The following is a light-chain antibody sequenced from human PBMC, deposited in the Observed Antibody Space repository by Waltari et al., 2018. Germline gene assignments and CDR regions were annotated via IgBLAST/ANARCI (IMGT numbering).Light chain of an antibody. CDR2: ENT. J-gene: IGLJ7*01. V-gene: IGLV1-51*02. Sequence: QSFLTQPPSVSAAPGQRVTISSPGRPPHIGTNYVSWYLQFPGTAPKLLIYENTERPSGIPGRFSGSKSGTSATLDITGLQAGDEADYYCGTWDSSLSGAVFGGGTHLTVL. CDR3: GTWDSSLSGAV. CDR1: PPHIGTNY.